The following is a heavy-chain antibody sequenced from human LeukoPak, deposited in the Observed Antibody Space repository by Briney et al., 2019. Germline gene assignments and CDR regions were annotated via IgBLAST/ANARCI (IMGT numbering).Heavy chain of an antibody. CDR3: ATSRFGELLYSDY. Sequence: GRSLRLSCAASGFIFSRYTLHWVRQAPGKGLEWVSMISFDGSTKDYAASVKGRFTISRDNSKNTLYLQMNSLRAEDTAVYYCATSRFGELLYSDYWGQGTLVTVSS. V-gene: IGHV3-30-3*01. CDR2: ISFDGSTK. J-gene: IGHJ4*02. D-gene: IGHD3-10*01. CDR1: GFIFSRYT.